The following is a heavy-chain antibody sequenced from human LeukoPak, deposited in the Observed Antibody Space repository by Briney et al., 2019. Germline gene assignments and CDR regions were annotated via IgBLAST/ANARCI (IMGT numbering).Heavy chain of an antibody. CDR2: MNGDGSQI. Sequence: GGSLGLSCAASGFTFSGHWMSWVRQAPAKGLEWVAHMNGDGSQIYYMDFVKGRFTISRGNAKNSLYLQMNSLRAEDTALYYCAKVSLPNYYDSSGYYNHFDYWGQGTLVTVSS. V-gene: IGHV3-7*03. J-gene: IGHJ4*02. CDR3: AKVSLPNYYDSSGYYNHFDY. D-gene: IGHD3-22*01. CDR1: GFTFSGHW.